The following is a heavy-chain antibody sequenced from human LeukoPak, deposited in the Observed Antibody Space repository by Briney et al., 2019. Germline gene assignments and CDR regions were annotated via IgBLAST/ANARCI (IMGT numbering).Heavy chain of an antibody. CDR2: INPNSGGT. CDR1: GYTFTGYY. V-gene: IGHV1-2*02. CDR3: ARDLGSGKGNDAFDI. J-gene: IGHJ3*02. Sequence: ASVKVSCKASGYTFTGYYMHWVRQAPGQGLEWMGWINPNSGGTNYAQKFQGRVTMTRDTSISKAYMELSRLRSDDTAVYYCARDLGSGKGNDAFDIWGQGTMVTVSS. D-gene: IGHD3-10*01.